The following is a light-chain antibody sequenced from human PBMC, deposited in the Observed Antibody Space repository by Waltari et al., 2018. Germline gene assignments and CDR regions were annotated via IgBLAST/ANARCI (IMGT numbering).Light chain of an antibody. CDR1: QNIDSD. J-gene: IGKJ2*01. V-gene: IGKV1-39*01. Sequence: DIQMTQSPSSLSASVGDRVTITCRASQNIDSDLNWYQQKPGKAPRLLIYAASSLQRGVPSRFSGSGSGTDFTLTVSSLQPEDFAIYYCQQSYTTPPMYTFGQGTNVEVK. CDR3: QQSYTTPPMYT. CDR2: AAS.